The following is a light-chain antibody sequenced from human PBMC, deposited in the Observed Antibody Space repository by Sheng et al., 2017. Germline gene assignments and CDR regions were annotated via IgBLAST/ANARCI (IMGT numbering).Light chain of an antibody. CDR1: SSNIGAGYD. V-gene: IGLV1-40*01. CDR3: STWDESLNGVV. CDR2: GNS. J-gene: IGLJ2*01. Sequence: QSVLTQPPSVSGAPGQRVTISCTGSSSNIGAGYDVHWYQQLPNTAPKLLIYGNSNRPSGVPDRFSGSKSGSSASLAITGLQAEDEADYYCSTWDESLNGVVFGGGTKLTVL.